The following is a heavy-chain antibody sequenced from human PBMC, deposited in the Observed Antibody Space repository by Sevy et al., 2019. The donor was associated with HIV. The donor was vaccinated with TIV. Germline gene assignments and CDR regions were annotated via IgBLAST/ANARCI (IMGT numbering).Heavy chain of an antibody. Sequence: ASVKVSCKASGYTFTGYYMHWVRQAPGQGLEWMGWINPNSGGKNYAQKFQGRVTMTRDTSISTVYMELSRLRSDDTAVYYCARVITMVRGANYGMDVWGQGTTVTVSS. CDR3: ARVITMVRGANYGMDV. CDR1: GYTFTGYY. V-gene: IGHV1-2*02. J-gene: IGHJ6*02. D-gene: IGHD3-10*01. CDR2: INPNSGGK.